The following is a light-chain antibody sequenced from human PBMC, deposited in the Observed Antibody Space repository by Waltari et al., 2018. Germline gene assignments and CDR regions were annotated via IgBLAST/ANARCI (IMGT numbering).Light chain of an antibody. CDR1: QSVDTY. J-gene: IGKJ4*01. CDR2: DAS. Sequence: DIVLTQSPATLSLSPAERATLSCRASQSVDTYLAWSQHKPGQVPRLLIYDASNRATGIPARFSGSGSGADFTLIISSLEPEDFAVYYCHQRSNWPLTFGGGTKVEIK. CDR3: HQRSNWPLT. V-gene: IGKV3-11*01.